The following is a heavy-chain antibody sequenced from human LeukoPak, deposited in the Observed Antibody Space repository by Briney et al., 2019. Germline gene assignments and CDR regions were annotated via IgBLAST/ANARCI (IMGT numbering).Heavy chain of an antibody. CDR2: IIPIFGTA. CDR1: GGTFSSYA. CDR3: ASIAARLTSYYFDN. D-gene: IGHD6-6*01. V-gene: IGHV1-69*13. Sequence: SVKVSCKASGGTFSSYAISWVRQAPGQGLEWMGGIIPIFGTANYAQKLQGRVTITADESTSTAYMELSSLRSEDTAVYYCASIAARLTSYYFDNWGQGTLVTVSS. J-gene: IGHJ4*02.